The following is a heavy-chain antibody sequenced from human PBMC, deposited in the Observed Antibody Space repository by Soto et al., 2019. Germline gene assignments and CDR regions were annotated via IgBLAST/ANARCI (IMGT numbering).Heavy chain of an antibody. V-gene: IGHV1-46*01. CDR3: ARVDVDTAMVTSFDD. CDR2: INPSGGST. CDR1: GYTFTSYY. D-gene: IGHD5-18*01. J-gene: IGHJ4*02. Sequence: ASVKVSCKASGYTFTSYYMHWVRQAPGQGLEWMGIINPSGGSTSYAQKFQGRVTMTRDTSTSTVYMELSSLRSEDTAVYYCARVDVDTAMVTSFDDWGQGTLVTVSS.